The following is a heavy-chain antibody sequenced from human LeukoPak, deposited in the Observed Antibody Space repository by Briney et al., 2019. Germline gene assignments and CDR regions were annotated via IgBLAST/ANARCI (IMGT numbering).Heavy chain of an antibody. CDR2: IYTSGST. CDR1: GGSISSGSYY. CDR3: ARGSCSRCAFDI. D-gene: IGHD3-10*01. V-gene: IGHV4-61*02. Sequence: PSETLSLTCTVSGGSISSGSYYWSWIRQPAGKGLEWIGRIYTSGSTNYNPSLKSRVTMSVGTSKNQFSLRLSSVTAADTAVYYCARGSCSRCAFDIWGQGTMVTVFS. J-gene: IGHJ3*02.